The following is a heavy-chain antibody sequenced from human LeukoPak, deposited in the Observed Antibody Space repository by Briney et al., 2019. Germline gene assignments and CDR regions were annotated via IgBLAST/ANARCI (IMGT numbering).Heavy chain of an antibody. J-gene: IGHJ6*02. CDR1: GYTFTSYD. D-gene: IGHD2-15*01. CDR3: ARGLFSIVVVVAATPGMDV. CDR2: MNPNSGNT. Sequence: GASVKVSCKASGYTFTSYDINWVRQAPGQGLEWMGWMNPNSGNTGYAQKFQGRVTMTRNTSISTAYMELSSLRSEDTAVYYCARGLFSIVVVVAATPGMDVWGQGTTVTVSS. V-gene: IGHV1-8*01.